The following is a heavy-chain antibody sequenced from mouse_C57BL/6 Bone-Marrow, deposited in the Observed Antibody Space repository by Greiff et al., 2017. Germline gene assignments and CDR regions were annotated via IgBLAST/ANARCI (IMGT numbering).Heavy chain of an antibody. CDR1: GYTFTDYY. J-gene: IGHJ2*01. V-gene: IGHV1-26*01. CDR2: INPNNGGT. CDR3: ARDITTVVASDFDY. D-gene: IGHD1-1*01. Sequence: VQLQQSGPELVKPGASVKISCKASGYTFTDYYMNWVKQSHGKSLEWIGDINPNNGGTSYNQKFKGKATLTVDKSSSTAYMELRSLTSEDSAVYYCARDITTVVASDFDYWGQGTTLTVSS.